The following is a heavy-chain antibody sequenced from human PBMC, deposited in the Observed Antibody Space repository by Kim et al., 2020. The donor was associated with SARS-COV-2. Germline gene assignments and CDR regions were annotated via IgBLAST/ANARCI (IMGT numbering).Heavy chain of an antibody. CDR3: AGGRGYGSGSYLYGYFDY. Sequence: GGSLRLSCAASGFTFSSYSMNWVRQAPGKGLEWVSYISSSSSTIYYADSVKGRFTISRDNAKNSLYLQMNSLRDEDTAVYYCAGGRGYGSGSYLYGYFDYWGQGNLVTVSS. D-gene: IGHD3-10*01. V-gene: IGHV3-48*02. CDR1: GFTFSSYS. J-gene: IGHJ4*03. CDR2: ISSSSSTI.